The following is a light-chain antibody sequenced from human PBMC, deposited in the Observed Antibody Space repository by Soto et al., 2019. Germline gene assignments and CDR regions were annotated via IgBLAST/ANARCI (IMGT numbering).Light chain of an antibody. V-gene: IGKV1-9*01. CDR1: QGIRNY. CDR2: LAS. CDR3: QYLNSFPLT. Sequence: IQLTQSPSSLSASVGDRVTITCRASQGIRNYLAWYQQKPGKAPNLLIYLASTLQGGVPSRFSGSGSGTDFSLTIGSLQPEDVATYYCQYLNSFPLTFGGGTKVDIK. J-gene: IGKJ4*01.